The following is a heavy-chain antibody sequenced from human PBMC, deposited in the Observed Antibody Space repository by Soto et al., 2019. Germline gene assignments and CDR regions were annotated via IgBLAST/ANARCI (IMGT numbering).Heavy chain of an antibody. V-gene: IGHV3-33*01. D-gene: IGHD6-13*01. Sequence: QVQLVESGGGVVQPGRSLRLSCAASGFTFSNYGMNWVRQAPGKGLEWVAVIWYDGSNKYYADSVKGRFTISRDNSKNTLYLQMDSLRAEDTAVYYCARAAAGNSPFDYWGQGTLVTVSS. CDR1: GFTFSNYG. CDR2: IWYDGSNK. CDR3: ARAAAGNSPFDY. J-gene: IGHJ4*02.